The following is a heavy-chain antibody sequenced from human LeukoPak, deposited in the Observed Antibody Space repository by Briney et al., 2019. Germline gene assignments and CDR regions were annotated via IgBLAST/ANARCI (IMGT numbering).Heavy chain of an antibody. CDR2: ISAQHGQT. V-gene: IGHV1-18*01. Sequence: ASVKVSCKTSGYSENFYGITWVRQVAGQGLEWMGWISAQHGQTEYAPNSQDRVTMTTDIDTNAAYMELRSLRADDTAAYYCAGSLGYCTSNVCYLKYWGQGTLVTVSS. CDR3: AGSLGYCTSNVCYLKY. J-gene: IGHJ4*02. CDR1: GYSENFYG. D-gene: IGHD2-8*01.